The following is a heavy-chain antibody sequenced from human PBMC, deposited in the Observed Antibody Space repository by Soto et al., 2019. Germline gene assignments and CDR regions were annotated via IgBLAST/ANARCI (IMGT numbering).Heavy chain of an antibody. D-gene: IGHD2-2*02. CDR1: VDIVSSNSAA. CDR3: ARAHCSSTSCYTFYYYYGMDV. CDR2: TYYRSKWYN. Sequence: SQTLSLTCAISVDIVSSNSAAWNWIRQSPSRGLEWLGRTYYRSKWYNDYAVSVKSRITINPDTSKNQFSLQLNSVTPEDTAVYYCARAHCSSTSCYTFYYYYGMDVWGQGTTVTVSS. J-gene: IGHJ6*02. V-gene: IGHV6-1*01.